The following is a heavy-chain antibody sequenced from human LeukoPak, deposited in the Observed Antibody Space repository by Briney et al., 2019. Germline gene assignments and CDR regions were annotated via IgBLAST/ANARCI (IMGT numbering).Heavy chain of an antibody. CDR2: IYYSGSTYYSGST. J-gene: IGHJ4*02. V-gene: IGHV4-59*01. Sequence: SETLSLTCTVPGGSISSYYWTWIRQPPGKGLEWIGYIYYSGSTYYSGSTNYNPSLKSRVTISVDTSKNQFSLKLSSVTAADTAVYYCARDVGATPGYFDYWGQGTLVTVSS. D-gene: IGHD1-26*01. CDR1: GGSISSYY. CDR3: ARDVGATPGYFDY.